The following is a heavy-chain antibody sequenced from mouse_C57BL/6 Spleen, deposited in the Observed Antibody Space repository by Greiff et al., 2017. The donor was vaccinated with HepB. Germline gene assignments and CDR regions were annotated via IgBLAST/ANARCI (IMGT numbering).Heavy chain of an antibody. D-gene: IGHD1-1*01. CDR3: ARSDYYGSSYVYY. J-gene: IGHJ2*01. V-gene: IGHV1-52*01. CDR2: IDPSDSET. Sequence: QVQLKQPGAELVRPGSSVKLSCKASGYTFTSYWMHWVKQRPIQGLEWIGNIDPSDSETHYNQKFKDKATLTVDKSSSTAYMQLSSLTSEDSAVYYCARSDYYGSSYVYYWGQGTTLTVSS. CDR1: GYTFTSYW.